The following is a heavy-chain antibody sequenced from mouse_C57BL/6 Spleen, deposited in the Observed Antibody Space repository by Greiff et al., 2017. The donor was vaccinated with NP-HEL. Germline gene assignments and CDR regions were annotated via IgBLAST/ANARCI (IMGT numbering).Heavy chain of an antibody. Sequence: VQLQQPGAELVKPGASVKMSCKASGYTFTSYWITWVKQRPGQGLAWIGDIYPGSGSTNYNEKFKSKATLTVDTSSSTAYMQLSSLTSEDSAVYYCARESGYDYDGRYFDYWGQGTTLTVSS. CDR2: IYPGSGST. J-gene: IGHJ2*01. CDR1: GYTFTSYW. V-gene: IGHV1-55*01. CDR3: ARESGYDYDGRYFDY. D-gene: IGHD2-4*01.